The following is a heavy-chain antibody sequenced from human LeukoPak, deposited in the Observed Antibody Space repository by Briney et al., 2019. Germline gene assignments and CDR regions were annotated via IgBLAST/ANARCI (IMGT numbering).Heavy chain of an antibody. CDR2: IYYSGST. CDR1: GGSFSGYY. D-gene: IGHD3-22*01. J-gene: IGHJ4*02. V-gene: IGHV4-59*01. CDR3: ARVNYDTVPDY. Sequence: SETLSLTCAVYGGSFSGYYWSWIRQPPGKGLEWIGYIYYSGSTNYNPSLKSRVTISVDTSKNQFSLKLSSVTAADTAVYYCARVNYDTVPDYWGQGTLVTVSS.